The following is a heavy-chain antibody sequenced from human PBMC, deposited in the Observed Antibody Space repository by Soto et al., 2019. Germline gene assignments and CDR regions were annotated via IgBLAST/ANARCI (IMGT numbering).Heavy chain of an antibody. CDR2: IYTVGST. V-gene: IGHV4-4*07. CDR3: ARSPLTHSYAQFDS. J-gene: IGHJ4*01. CDR1: GGSLSNYY. D-gene: IGHD5-18*01. Sequence: PSETLSLTCTVSGGSLSNYYWSWIRQPAGKALEWIGRIYTVGSTNYNPSLKGRVTMSIDTSKNQFSLRLTSATAADTAVYFCARSPLTHSYAQFDSWGQGSLVTVSS.